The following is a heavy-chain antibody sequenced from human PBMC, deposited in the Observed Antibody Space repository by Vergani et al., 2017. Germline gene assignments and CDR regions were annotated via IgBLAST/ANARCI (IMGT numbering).Heavy chain of an antibody. J-gene: IGHJ4*02. Sequence: VQLVESGGGLVKPGGSLRLSCAASGFTFSSYAMHWVRQAPGKGLEWVAFIRYDGSNKNYADSVKGRFTISRDNSKKTLFLQMNSLRVEDTAVYHCAKVPYASASYFDYWGQGTLVTVSS. CDR2: IRYDGSNK. CDR3: AKVPYASASYFDY. V-gene: IGHV3-30*02. D-gene: IGHD2-2*01. CDR1: GFTFSSYA.